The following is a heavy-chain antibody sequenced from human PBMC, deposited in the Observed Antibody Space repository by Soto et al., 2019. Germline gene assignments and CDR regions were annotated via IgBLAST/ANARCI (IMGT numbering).Heavy chain of an antibody. D-gene: IGHD2-2*01. CDR1: GFTFSTCG. V-gene: IGHV3-30*18. J-gene: IGHJ4*02. CDR3: AKDRDIVVVPAAMDY. Sequence: GGSLRLSCAASGFTFSTCGMHWVRQAPGKGLEWVAVISYEGSSKYYADSVKGRFTISRDNSKNTLYLQMNSLRAEDTAVYYCAKDRDIVVVPAAMDYWGQGTLVTVSS. CDR2: ISYEGSSK.